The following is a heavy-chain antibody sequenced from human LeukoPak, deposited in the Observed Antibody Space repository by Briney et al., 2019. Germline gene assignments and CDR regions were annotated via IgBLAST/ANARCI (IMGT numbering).Heavy chain of an antibody. CDR2: ISSSSSYI. D-gene: IGHD4-17*01. Sequence: GGSLRLSCAASGFTFSSYSMNWVRQAPGKGLEWVSSISSSSSYIYYADSVKGRFTISRDNTKNSLYLQMNSLRAEDTAVYYCARDGYGDDDAFDIWGQGTMVTVSS. CDR1: GFTFSSYS. V-gene: IGHV3-21*01. J-gene: IGHJ3*02. CDR3: ARDGYGDDDAFDI.